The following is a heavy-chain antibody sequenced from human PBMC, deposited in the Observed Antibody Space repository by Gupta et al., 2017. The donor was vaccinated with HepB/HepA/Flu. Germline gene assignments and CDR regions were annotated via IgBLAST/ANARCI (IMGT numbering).Heavy chain of an antibody. J-gene: IGHJ4*02. CDR1: GFSFNSCG. D-gene: IGHD6-19*01. CDR3: AKEVAGGRGWYTVDY. Sequence: EVHILQSGGGSVQPGGSLRPSCSASGFSFNSCGMSWVRQAPGKGLEWISAIGIGDKTYYAASVKGGFTISRDSSENMVYLQMNSLRAQDSAVYYCAKEVAGGRGWYTVDYWGQGTLVTGSS. CDR2: IGIGDKT. V-gene: IGHV3-23*01.